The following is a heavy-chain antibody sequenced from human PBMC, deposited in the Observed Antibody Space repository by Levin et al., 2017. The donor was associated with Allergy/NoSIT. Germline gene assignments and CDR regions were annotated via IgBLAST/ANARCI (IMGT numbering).Heavy chain of an antibody. Sequence: PSETLSLTCTVSGDSISHGVYFWSWLRQSPGKGLEWMGYIYSGGSTYYNLALESRLTLSVDPSKNQFSLHLRSLTVADTAVYYCARGWGIVAATFDFWGRGTLVTVSS. J-gene: IGHJ4*02. CDR3: ARGWGIVAATFDF. D-gene: IGHD1-26*01. CDR1: GDSISHGVYF. CDR2: IYSGGST. V-gene: IGHV4-31*02.